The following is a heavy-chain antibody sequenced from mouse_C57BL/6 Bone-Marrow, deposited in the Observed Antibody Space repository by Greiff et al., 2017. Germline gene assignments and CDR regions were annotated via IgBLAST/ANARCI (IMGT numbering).Heavy chain of an antibody. Sequence: VQLQQSGAELVKPGASVKISCKASGYTFTDYYINWVKQRPGQGLEWIGKIGPGSGSTYYNAKFKGKAPLTAYKSSRTAYMQLSSLTSEDSAVYFCARRSNSYYYAMDYWGQGTTVTVAS. V-gene: IGHV1-77*01. J-gene: IGHJ4*01. D-gene: IGHD2-5*01. CDR3: ARRSNSYYYAMDY. CDR1: GYTFTDYY. CDR2: IGPGSGST.